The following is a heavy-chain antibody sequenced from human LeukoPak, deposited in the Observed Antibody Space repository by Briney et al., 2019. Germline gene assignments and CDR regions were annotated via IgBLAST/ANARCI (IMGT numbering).Heavy chain of an antibody. J-gene: IGHJ4*02. CDR2: IIPIFGTA. D-gene: IGHD5-18*01. Sequence: SVKVSCKASGGTFSSYAISWVRQAPGQGLEWMGRIIPIFGTANYAQKFQGRVTITTDESTSTAYMELSSLRSEDTAVYYCASNWIQLSGYYFDYWGQGTLVTVSS. CDR1: GGTFSSYA. CDR3: ASNWIQLSGYYFDY. V-gene: IGHV1-69*05.